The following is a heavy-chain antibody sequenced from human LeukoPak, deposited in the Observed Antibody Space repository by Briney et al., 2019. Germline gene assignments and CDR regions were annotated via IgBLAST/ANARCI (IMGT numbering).Heavy chain of an antibody. D-gene: IGHD6-19*01. CDR2: ISAYNNNT. CDR1: GYTFINYG. J-gene: IGHJ4*02. V-gene: IGHV1-18*01. CDR3: ARSLAMADES. Sequence: AAVKVSCKASGYTFINYGISWVRQAPGQGLEWMGWISAYNNNTNYAQKLQGRVTMTTDTSTSTAYMELRSLRADDTAVYYCARSLAMADESWGQGTLVTVSS.